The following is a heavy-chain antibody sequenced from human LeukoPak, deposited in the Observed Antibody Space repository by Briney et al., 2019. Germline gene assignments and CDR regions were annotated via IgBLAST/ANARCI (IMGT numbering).Heavy chain of an antibody. CDR3: ARVSYPPFGELFSSYFDY. CDR2: ISSSGSTI. D-gene: IGHD3-10*01. J-gene: IGHJ4*02. V-gene: IGHV3-11*01. Sequence: GGSLRLSCAASGFTFSDYYMSWIRQAPGKGLEWVSYISSSGSTIYYADSVKGRFTISRDNAKNSLYLQMNSLRAEDTAVYYCARVSYPPFGELFSSYFDYWGQGTLVTVSS. CDR1: GFTFSDYY.